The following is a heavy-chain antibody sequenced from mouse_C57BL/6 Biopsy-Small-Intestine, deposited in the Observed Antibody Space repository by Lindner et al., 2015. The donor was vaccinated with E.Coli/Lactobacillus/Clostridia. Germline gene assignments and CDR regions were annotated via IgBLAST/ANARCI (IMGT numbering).Heavy chain of an antibody. J-gene: IGHJ3*01. D-gene: IGHD2-1*01. CDR3: ARVGDLPDAFDI. Sequence: SVKVSCKASGYTFTGYYIHWVRQAPGEGLEWMGWINPSRGASGSPQKFQGRVTMSRDTSISTAYMELTGLRSDDTAVYYCARVGDLPDAFDIWGQGTLVTVSS. CDR2: INPSRGAS. V-gene: IGHV1-53*01. CDR1: GYTFTGYY.